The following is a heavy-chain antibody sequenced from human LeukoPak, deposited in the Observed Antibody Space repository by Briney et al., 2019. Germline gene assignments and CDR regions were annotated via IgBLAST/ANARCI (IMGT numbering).Heavy chain of an antibody. CDR1: GGSISSYY. J-gene: IGHJ3*02. D-gene: IGHD3-9*01. CDR3: AREKYFDPPGAFDI. Sequence: SETLSLTCTVSGGSISSYYWSWIRQPPGKGLEWIGYIYYSGSTNYNPSLKRRVTISVDTSKNQFSLKLSSVTAADTAVYYCAREKYFDPPGAFDIWGQGTMVTVSS. V-gene: IGHV4-59*01. CDR2: IYYSGST.